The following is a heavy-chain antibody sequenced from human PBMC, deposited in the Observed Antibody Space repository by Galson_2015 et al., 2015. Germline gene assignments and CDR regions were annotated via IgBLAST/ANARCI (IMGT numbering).Heavy chain of an antibody. CDR2: VSHDGNYK. CDR3: AADGGD. Sequence: SLRLSCAVSGFTLNRYTMQWVRQAPGKGLESVAAVSHDGNYKYYADSVKGRFTISTDSSENTLFLQMNSLRAEDTALYYCAADGGDWGQGTLVTVSS. D-gene: IGHD3-16*01. V-gene: IGHV3-30-3*01. J-gene: IGHJ4*02. CDR1: GFTLNRYT.